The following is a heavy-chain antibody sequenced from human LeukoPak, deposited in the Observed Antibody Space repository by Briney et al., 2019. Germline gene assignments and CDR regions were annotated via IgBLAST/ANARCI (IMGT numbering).Heavy chain of an antibody. D-gene: IGHD6-13*01. V-gene: IGHV1-8*01. Sequence: ASVKLSCKPSGYRFTNFDINWVRQAPGQGLEWMGWMNPDNGNTDYAQKFQGRVSMSGATSIITAFMVLSSLRSDDTAVYFCARGPRESSSSDYWGQGTLVTVSS. CDR2: MNPDNGNT. J-gene: IGHJ4*02. CDR1: GYRFTNFD. CDR3: ARGPRESSSSDY.